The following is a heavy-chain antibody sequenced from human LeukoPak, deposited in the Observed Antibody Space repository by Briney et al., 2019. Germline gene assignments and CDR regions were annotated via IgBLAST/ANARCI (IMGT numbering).Heavy chain of an antibody. CDR1: GGSISSYY. CDR2: IYYSGST. J-gene: IGHJ4*02. Sequence: PSETLSLTCTVSGGSISSYYWSWIRQPPGKGLEWIGYIYYSGSTNYNPSLKSRVTISVDTSKNQFSLKLSSVTAADTAVYYCARESYYDSSGYPLDYWGQGTLVTVSS. D-gene: IGHD3-22*01. CDR3: ARESYYDSSGYPLDY. V-gene: IGHV4-59*01.